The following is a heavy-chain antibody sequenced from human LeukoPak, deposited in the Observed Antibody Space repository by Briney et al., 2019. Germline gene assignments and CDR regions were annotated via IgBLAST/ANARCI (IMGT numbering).Heavy chain of an antibody. V-gene: IGHV3-30*03. D-gene: IGHD3/OR15-3a*01. CDR1: GLTFSSYG. Sequence: GRSLRLSCAASGLTFSSYGMHWVRQAPGKGLEWVAVISYDGSNKYYTDSVKGRFTISRDNSKNMLYLQMNSLRAEDTAVYYCAREPGTDYRKYYFDYWGQGTLVTVSS. J-gene: IGHJ4*02. CDR2: ISYDGSNK. CDR3: AREPGTDYRKYYFDY.